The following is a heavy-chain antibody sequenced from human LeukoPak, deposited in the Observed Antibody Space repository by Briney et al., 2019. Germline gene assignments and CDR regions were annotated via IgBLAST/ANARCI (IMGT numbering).Heavy chain of an antibody. CDR2: ISGSGGST. Sequence: GGSLRLSCAASGFTFSSYAMSWVRQAPGKGLEWVSAISGSGGSTYYADSVKGRFTISRDNAKNSLYLQMNSLRVEDTAVYYCARGYGNYGYWGQGTLVTVSS. D-gene: IGHD4-11*01. J-gene: IGHJ4*02. V-gene: IGHV3-23*01. CDR3: ARGYGNYGY. CDR1: GFTFSSYA.